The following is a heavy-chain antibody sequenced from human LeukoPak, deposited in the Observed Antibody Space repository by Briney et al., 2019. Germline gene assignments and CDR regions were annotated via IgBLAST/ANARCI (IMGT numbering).Heavy chain of an antibody. CDR2: INSDGSST. V-gene: IGHV3-74*01. Sequence: PWGSLRLSCAASGFTFSSYWMHWVRHAPGKGLVWVSRINSDGSSTSYADSVKGRFTISRDNAKNTLYLQMNSLRAEDTAVYYCAELGITMIGGVWGKGTTVTISS. J-gene: IGHJ6*04. CDR1: GFTFSSYW. CDR3: AELGITMIGGV. D-gene: IGHD3-10*02.